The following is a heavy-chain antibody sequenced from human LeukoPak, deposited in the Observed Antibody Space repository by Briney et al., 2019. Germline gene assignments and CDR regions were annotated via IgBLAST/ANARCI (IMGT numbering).Heavy chain of an antibody. D-gene: IGHD3-16*02. CDR1: GFTFSSYW. J-gene: IGHJ4*02. Sequence: PGGSLRLSCAASGFTFSSYWMSWIRQPPGKGLEWIGEINHSGSTNYNPSLKSRVTISVDTSKNQFSLKLSSVTAADTAVYYCSGNPPYYDSVWGSYRGGYFDYWGQGNLVTVSS. CDR3: SGNPPYYDSVWGSYRGGYFDY. CDR2: INHSGST. V-gene: IGHV4-34*08.